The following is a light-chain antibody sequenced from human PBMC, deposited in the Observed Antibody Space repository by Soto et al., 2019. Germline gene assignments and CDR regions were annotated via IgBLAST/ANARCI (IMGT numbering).Light chain of an antibody. CDR3: QQYYSDPLLA. Sequence: DIVMTQSPDSLAVSLGERATINCKSSQSVLYSSNNKNYLAWYQQKPGQPPKLLIYWASTRESGVPDRFSGSGSGTDFTLTISSLQAEDVAVYYCQQYYSDPLLAFGGGTKVEIK. V-gene: IGKV4-1*01. J-gene: IGKJ4*01. CDR2: WAS. CDR1: QSVLYSSNNKNY.